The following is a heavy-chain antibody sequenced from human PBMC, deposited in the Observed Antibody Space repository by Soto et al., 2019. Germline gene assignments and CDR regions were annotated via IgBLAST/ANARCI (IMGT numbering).Heavy chain of an antibody. Sequence: QVQLQESGPGLVKPSQTLSLTCSVSGGFISSGGYYWSWIRQHPGKGLEWLGYIYYSGTTYYNPSLMSLVTVSLDTSQNQFSLKLTSVTAADTAVYYCARTDSSGYYFDYWGQGTLVTVSS. CDR2: IYYSGTT. J-gene: IGHJ4*02. CDR1: GGFISSGGYY. V-gene: IGHV4-31*01. D-gene: IGHD3-22*01. CDR3: ARTDSSGYYFDY.